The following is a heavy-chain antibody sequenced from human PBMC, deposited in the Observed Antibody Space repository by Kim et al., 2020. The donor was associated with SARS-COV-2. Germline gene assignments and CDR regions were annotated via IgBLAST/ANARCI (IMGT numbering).Heavy chain of an antibody. CDR3: AGDHGSGSYFAATNWFDP. V-gene: IGHV3-21*01. CDR1: GFTFSSYS. CDR2: ISSSSSYI. J-gene: IGHJ5*02. D-gene: IGHD3-10*01. Sequence: GGSLRLSCAASGFTFSSYSMNWVRQAPGKGLEWVSSISSSSSYIYYADSVKGRFTISRDNAKNSLYLQMNSLRAEDTAVYYCAGDHGSGSYFAATNWFDPWGQGTLVTVSS.